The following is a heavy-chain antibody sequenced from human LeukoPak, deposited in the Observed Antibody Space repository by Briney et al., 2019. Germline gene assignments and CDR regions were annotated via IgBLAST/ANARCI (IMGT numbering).Heavy chain of an antibody. CDR2: ILHDGNNQ. Sequence: GGSLRLSCAASGFTFSSYSMHWVRQAPGKGLEWVALILHDGNNQYYADSVKGRFTISRDNSKNTLYLQMNSLRAEDTAVYYCARNYGDYVFIIGYWGQGTLVTVSS. V-gene: IGHV3-30-3*01. CDR1: GFTFSSYS. J-gene: IGHJ4*02. D-gene: IGHD4-17*01. CDR3: ARNYGDYVFIIGY.